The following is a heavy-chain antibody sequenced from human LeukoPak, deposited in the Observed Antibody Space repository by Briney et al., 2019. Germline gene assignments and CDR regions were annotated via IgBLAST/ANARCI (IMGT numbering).Heavy chain of an antibody. J-gene: IGHJ4*02. CDR3: ARNVTGGSSGYWRFDY. CDR1: GGSISSSNYY. D-gene: IGHD3-22*01. CDR2: IYYSGST. V-gene: IGHV4-39*01. Sequence: SETLSLTCTVSGGSISSSNYYWGWIRQPPGKGLEWIGSIYYSGSTYYKSSLKSRITISVGTSKNQFSLKLSSVTAADTAVYYCARNVTGGSSGYWRFDYWGQGTLVTVSS.